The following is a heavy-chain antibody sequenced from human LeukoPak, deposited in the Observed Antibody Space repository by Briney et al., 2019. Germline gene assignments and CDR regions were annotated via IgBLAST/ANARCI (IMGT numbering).Heavy chain of an antibody. J-gene: IGHJ6*03. D-gene: IGHD6-25*01. Sequence: SETLSLTCTVSGGSISSYYWSWIRQPAGKGLEWIGRIYTSGSTNYNPSLKSRVTMSVDTSKNQFSLKLSSVTAADTAVYYCARARPAALLGYYMDVWAKGTTVTVSS. CDR1: GGSISSYY. CDR2: IYTSGST. CDR3: ARARPAALLGYYMDV. V-gene: IGHV4-4*07.